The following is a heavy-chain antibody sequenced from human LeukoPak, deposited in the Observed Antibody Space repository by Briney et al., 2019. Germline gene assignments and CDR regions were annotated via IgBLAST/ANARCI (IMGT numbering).Heavy chain of an antibody. J-gene: IGHJ6*03. CDR2: ISSSSSYI. V-gene: IGHV3-21*01. CDR3: ARGNPLSFYYYYMDV. CDR1: GFTFSSYG. Sequence: GGSLRLSCAASGFTFSSYGMRWVRQARGKGLEWVSSISSSSSYIYYADSVKGRFTISRDNAKNSLYLQMNSLRAEDTAVYYCARGNPLSFYYYYMDVWGKGTTVTISS.